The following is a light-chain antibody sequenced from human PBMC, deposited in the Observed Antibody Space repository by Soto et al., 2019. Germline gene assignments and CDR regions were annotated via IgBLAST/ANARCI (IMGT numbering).Light chain of an antibody. J-gene: IGLJ2*01. Sequence: QSALTQPASVSGSPGQSITISCTGTSSDVGGYNYVSWYQQHPGKAPKNIIFEVNNGPSGVSNRFSGSKSGNTATLTISGLQAEDEAEYYCSSFTSSGTVIFGGGTKVTVL. CDR2: EVN. CDR1: SSDVGGYNY. V-gene: IGLV2-14*01. CDR3: SSFTSSGTVI.